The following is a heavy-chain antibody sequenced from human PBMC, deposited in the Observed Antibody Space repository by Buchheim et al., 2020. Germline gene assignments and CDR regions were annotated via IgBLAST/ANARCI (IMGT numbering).Heavy chain of an antibody. D-gene: IGHD3-10*01. CDR3: AKELAQFLTGEWYFDL. J-gene: IGHJ2*01. Sequence: EVQLVESGGVVVQPGGSLRLSCAASGFTFDDYTMHWVRQAPGKGLEWVSLISWDGGSTYYADSVKGRFTISRDNSKNSLYLQMNSLRTEDTALYYCAKELAQFLTGEWYFDLWGRGTL. CDR2: ISWDGGST. CDR1: GFTFDDYT. V-gene: IGHV3-43*01.